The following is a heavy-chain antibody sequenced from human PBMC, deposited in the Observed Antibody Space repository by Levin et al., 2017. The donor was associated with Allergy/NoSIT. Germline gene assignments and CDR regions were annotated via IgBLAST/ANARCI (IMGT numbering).Heavy chain of an antibody. CDR3: ARQTSNSGWYFLGGDVFDM. D-gene: IGHD6-19*01. CDR2: IYYSGNA. V-gene: IGHV4-39*01. CDR1: GGSISSNSDY. Sequence: SETLSLTCSVSGGSISSNSDYWGWIRQSPGKGLEWIGTIYYSGNAYYNPSLLRRVTISVDTSKNQLSLRLSPVTAADTAVYYCARQTSNSGWYFLGGDVFDMWGQGTMVTVSS. J-gene: IGHJ3*02.